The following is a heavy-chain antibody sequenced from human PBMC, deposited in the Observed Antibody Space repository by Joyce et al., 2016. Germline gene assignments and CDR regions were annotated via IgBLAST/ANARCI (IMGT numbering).Heavy chain of an antibody. V-gene: IGHV3-21*01. J-gene: IGHJ4*02. D-gene: IGHD2-15*01. CDR1: GFTFSGYS. CDR3: ARGGAIAQRTDKFDY. CDR2: ISTTSRHI. Sequence: EVQLVESGGGLVKPGGSLRLSCAAAGFTFSGYSMNWVRQAPGKGQEWVSSISTTSRHISDADSVKGGFTISRDNAKNSLYLEMNGLGAEDTAVYHCARGGAIAQRTDKFDYWGQGTLVTVSS.